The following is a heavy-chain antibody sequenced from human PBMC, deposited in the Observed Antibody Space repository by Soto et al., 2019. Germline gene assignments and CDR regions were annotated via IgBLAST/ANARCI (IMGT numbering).Heavy chain of an antibody. CDR3: ARPSPEGYYYGMDV. CDR1: GFTFSSYG. Sequence: GGSLRLSCAASGFTFSSYGMHWVRQAPGKGLEWVAVIWYDGSNKYYADSVKGRFTISRDNSKNTLYLQMNSLRAEDTAVYYCARPSPEGYYYGMDVWGQGTTVTVSS. J-gene: IGHJ6*02. V-gene: IGHV3-33*01. CDR2: IWYDGSNK.